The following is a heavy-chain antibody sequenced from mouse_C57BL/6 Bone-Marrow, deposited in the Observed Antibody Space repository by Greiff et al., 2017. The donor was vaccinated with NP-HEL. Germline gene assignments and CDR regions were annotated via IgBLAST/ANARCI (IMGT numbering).Heavy chain of an antibody. D-gene: IGHD1-1*01. CDR3: ASCYYYGSSYWYFDV. Sequence: EVKLQESGGDLVKPGGSLKLSCAASGFTFSSYGMSWVRQTPDKRLEWVATISSGGSYTYYPDSVKGRFTISRDNAKNTLYLQMSSLKSEDTAMYYCASCYYYGSSYWYFDVWGTGTTVTVSS. CDR1: GFTFSSYG. J-gene: IGHJ1*03. V-gene: IGHV5-6*01. CDR2: ISSGGSYT.